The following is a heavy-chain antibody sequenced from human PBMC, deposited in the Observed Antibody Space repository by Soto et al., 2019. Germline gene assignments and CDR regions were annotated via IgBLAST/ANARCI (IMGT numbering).Heavy chain of an antibody. CDR3: ARVRDGYNDY. CDR1: EFTFSSYA. V-gene: IGHV3-23*01. Sequence: GGSLRLSCAASEFTFSSYAMSWVRQAPGKGLEWVSGISGSGGSTYYADSVKGRFTISRDNSKNMLYLQMNSLRAEDTAVYYCARVRDGYNDYWGQGTLVTVSS. CDR2: ISGSGGST. D-gene: IGHD5-12*01. J-gene: IGHJ4*02.